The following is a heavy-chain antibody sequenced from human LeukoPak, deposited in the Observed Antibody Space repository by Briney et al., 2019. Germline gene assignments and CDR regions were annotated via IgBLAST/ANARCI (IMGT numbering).Heavy chain of an antibody. Sequence: RASETLSLTCAVYGGSFSGYYWSWIRQPAGKGLEWIGRIYTSGSTNYNPSLKSRVTMSVDTSKNQFSLKLSSVTAADTAVYYCAREVFGDSPSDYYYGMDVWGQGTTVTVSS. V-gene: IGHV4-4*07. CDR2: IYTSGST. CDR1: GGSFSGYY. J-gene: IGHJ6*02. CDR3: AREVFGDSPSDYYYGMDV. D-gene: IGHD4-17*01.